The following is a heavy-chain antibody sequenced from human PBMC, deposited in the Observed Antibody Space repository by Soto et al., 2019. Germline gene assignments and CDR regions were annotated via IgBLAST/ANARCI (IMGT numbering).Heavy chain of an antibody. Sequence: KTSETLSLTCTVSGGSISGYDWSWIRQPPGKGLEWIGNVCYSGGAKYNPSVKRRVSISVDTSKNQFSLNLSSVTAADTAVYYCTRDGDGRMTTNPYYYYGMDVWGPGITVTVSS. CDR2: VCYSGGA. V-gene: IGHV4-59*01. CDR3: TRDGDGRMTTNPYYYYGMDV. J-gene: IGHJ6*02. CDR1: GGSISGYD. D-gene: IGHD2-21*02.